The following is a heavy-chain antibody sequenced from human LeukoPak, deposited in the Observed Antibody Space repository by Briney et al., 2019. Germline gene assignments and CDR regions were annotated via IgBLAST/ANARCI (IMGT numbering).Heavy chain of an antibody. J-gene: IGHJ6*03. V-gene: IGHV4-61*02. CDR3: ARDVIVVVPAAIQPYYYYHYMDV. CDR1: GGSISSGSYY. CDR2: IYTSGST. Sequence: SETLSLTCTVSGGSISSGSYYWSWIRQPAGKGLEWIGRIYTSGSTNYNPSLKSRVTISVDTSKNQFSLKLSSVTAADTAVYYCARDVIVVVPAAIQPYYYYHYMDVWGKGTTVTVSS. D-gene: IGHD2-2*01.